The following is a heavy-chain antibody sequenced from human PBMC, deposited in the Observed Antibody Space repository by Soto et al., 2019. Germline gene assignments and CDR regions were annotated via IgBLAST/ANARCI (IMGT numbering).Heavy chain of an antibody. J-gene: IGHJ6*02. D-gene: IGHD6-6*01. CDR2: IIPIFGTA. CDR1: GVTFSSYA. V-gene: IGHV1-69*13. Sequence: GASVKVSCKASGVTFSSYAISWVRQAPGQGLEWMGGIIPIFGTANYAQKFQGRVTITADESTSTAYMELSSLRSEDTAVYYCATRIAARRRYGMDVWGQGTTVTVSS. CDR3: ATRIAARRRYGMDV.